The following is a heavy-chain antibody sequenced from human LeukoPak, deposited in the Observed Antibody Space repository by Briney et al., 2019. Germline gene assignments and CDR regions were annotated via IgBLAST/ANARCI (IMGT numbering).Heavy chain of an antibody. CDR3: AKSVGYGPIDY. CDR1: GGSISSSTYY. D-gene: IGHD5-12*01. J-gene: IGHJ4*02. CDR2: IYNSGST. V-gene: IGHV4-39*01. Sequence: SETLSLTCTVSGGSISSSTYYWGWIRQPPGKGLEWIGTIYNSGSTYYNPSLKSRVTISVDTSKNQFSLKLSSVTAADTAMYYCAKSVGYGPIDYWGQGTLVTVSS.